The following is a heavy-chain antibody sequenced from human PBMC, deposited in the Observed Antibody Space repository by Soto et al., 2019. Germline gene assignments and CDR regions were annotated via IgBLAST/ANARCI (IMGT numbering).Heavy chain of an antibody. CDR2: IIPSIDVA. Sequence: QVQLVQSGAEVKKPGSSVKVSCKASGGTFSTYTFTWVRQAPGQGLEWIGRIIPSIDVAHYAQTFQGRVTSTADKSPSTVYMEMRSLRSDDTAVYYCARAEPTTGWVPAPLDSWGQGTMGTVSS. D-gene: IGHD3-9*01. V-gene: IGHV1-69*02. CDR3: ARAEPTTGWVPAPLDS. CDR1: GGTFSTYT. J-gene: IGHJ3*01.